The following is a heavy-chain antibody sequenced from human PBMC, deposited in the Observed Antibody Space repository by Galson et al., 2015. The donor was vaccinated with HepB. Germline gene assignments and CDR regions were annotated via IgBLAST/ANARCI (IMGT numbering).Heavy chain of an antibody. V-gene: IGHV1-58*02. J-gene: IGHJ3*02. D-gene: IGHD3-22*01. Sequence: SVKVSCKASGFTFTSSAMQWVRQARGQRLEWIGWIVVGSGNTNYAQKFQEGVTITRDMSTSTAYMELSSLRSEDTAVYYCAAVGITTIDWVGAFDIWGQGTMVTVSS. CDR3: AAVGITTIDWVGAFDI. CDR2: IVVGSGNT. CDR1: GFTFTSSA.